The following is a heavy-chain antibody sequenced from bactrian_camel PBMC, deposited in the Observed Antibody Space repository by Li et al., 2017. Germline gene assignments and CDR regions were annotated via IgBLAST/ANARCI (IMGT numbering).Heavy chain of an antibody. J-gene: IGHJ4*01. CDR2: FSSTGGT. D-gene: IGHD1*01. CDR3: AADLRWSDCWRWRDDYKY. V-gene: IGHV3S53*01. CDR1: GSVYC. Sequence: HVQLVESGGGSVQAGGSLRLSCVASGSVYCMAWFRQVPGKGREGVAAFSSTGGTTYADSVKGRFTISQDYSKNTVFLQMSSLKPEDSAMYYCAADLRWSDCWRWRDDYKYWGQGTQVTVS.